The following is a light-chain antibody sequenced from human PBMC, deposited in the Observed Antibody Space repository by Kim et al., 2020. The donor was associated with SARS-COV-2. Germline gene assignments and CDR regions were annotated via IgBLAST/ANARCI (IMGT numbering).Light chain of an antibody. CDR1: QSISNN. CDR2: GVS. Sequence: IVMTQSPVNMSVSPGEGATLSCRASQSISNNLAWYQQKAGQAPRLLIYGVSTRATDFPVRFSGSGSGTEFILTITGLQSEDIGVYYCQQYSSWPLTFGGGTKVDIK. V-gene: IGKV3D-15*01. CDR3: QQYSSWPLT. J-gene: IGKJ4*01.